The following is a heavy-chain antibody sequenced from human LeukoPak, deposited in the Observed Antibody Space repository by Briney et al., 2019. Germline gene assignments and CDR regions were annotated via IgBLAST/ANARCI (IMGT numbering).Heavy chain of an antibody. V-gene: IGHV4-39*02. CDR1: GGSISSSSYY. CDR3: ARDLKGIAAAGTGNWFDP. D-gene: IGHD6-13*01. Sequence: SETLSLTCTVSGGSISSSSYYWGWIRQPPGKGLEWIGIIYYSGSTYYNPSLKSRVTISVDTSKNQFSLKLSSVTAADAAVYYCARDLKGIAAAGTGNWFDPWGQGTLVTVSS. CDR2: IYYSGST. J-gene: IGHJ5*02.